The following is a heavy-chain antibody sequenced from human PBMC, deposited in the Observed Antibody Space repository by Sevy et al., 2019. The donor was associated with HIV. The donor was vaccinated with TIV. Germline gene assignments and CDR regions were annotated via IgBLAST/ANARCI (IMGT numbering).Heavy chain of an antibody. D-gene: IGHD6-13*01. CDR1: GFIFRSYV. CDR3: ARSYSSSWYILYYFEY. V-gene: IGHV3-21*01. J-gene: IGHJ4*02. Sequence: GGSLRLSCAASGFIFRSYVMSWVRQAPGKGLEWVASIGSSNSYIYYADSVKGRFTISRDNAKNSLFLHMNTLRAEDTAVYYCARSYSSSWYILYYFEYWGQGTPVTVSS. CDR2: IGSSNSYI.